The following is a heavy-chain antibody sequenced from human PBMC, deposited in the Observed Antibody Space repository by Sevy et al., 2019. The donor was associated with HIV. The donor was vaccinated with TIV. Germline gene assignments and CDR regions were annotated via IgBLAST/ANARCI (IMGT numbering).Heavy chain of an antibody. D-gene: IGHD6-13*01. V-gene: IGHV3-30*18. J-gene: IGHJ6*02. CDR1: GFTFSSYG. CDR2: ISYDGSNK. CDR3: AKDKVSSSSWYGMDV. Sequence: GGSLRLSCAASGFTFSSYGMHWVRQAPGKGLEWVAVISYDGSNKYYADSVKCRFTISRDNSKNTLYLQMNSLRAEDTAVYYCAKDKVSSSSWYGMDVWGQGTTVTVSS.